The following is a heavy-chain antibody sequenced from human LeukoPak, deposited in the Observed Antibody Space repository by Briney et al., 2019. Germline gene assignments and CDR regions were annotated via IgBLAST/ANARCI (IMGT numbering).Heavy chain of an antibody. J-gene: IGHJ4*02. D-gene: IGHD3-22*01. CDR1: GFTFDDYT. CDR2: ISWDGGST. V-gene: IGHV3-43*01. CDR3: AKGDYYDSSGYYSLFDY. Sequence: GGSLRLSCAASGFTFDDYTMHWVRQAPGKGLEWVSLISWDGGSTYYADSVKGRFTISRDNSKNSLYLQMNSLRTEDTALYYCAKGDYYDSSGYYSLFDYWGQGTLVTVSS.